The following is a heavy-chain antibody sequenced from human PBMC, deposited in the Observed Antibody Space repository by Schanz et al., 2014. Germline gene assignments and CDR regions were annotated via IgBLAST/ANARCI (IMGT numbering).Heavy chain of an antibody. J-gene: IGHJ5*02. CDR1: GFTFSDYY. D-gene: IGHD3-9*01. V-gene: IGHV3-11*06. CDR3: AKAADWPVTRFDP. Sequence: PGGSLRLSCAASGFTFSDYYMSWIRQAPGKGLEWVSYVSSSSSYTHYADSVKGRFTISRDNAKNSLYLQMNSLRAEDTAVYYCAKAADWPVTRFDPWGQGTLVTVSS. CDR2: VSSSSSYT.